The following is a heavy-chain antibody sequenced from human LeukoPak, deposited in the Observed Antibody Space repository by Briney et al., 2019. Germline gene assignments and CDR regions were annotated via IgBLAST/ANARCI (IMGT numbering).Heavy chain of an antibody. CDR1: GGTFSSYA. D-gene: IGHD4-23*01. V-gene: IGHV1-69*13. Sequence: SVKVSCKASGGTFSSYAISWVRQAPGQGLEWMGGIIPIFGAANYAQKFQGRVTITADESTSTAYMELSSLRSEDTAVYYCAGGGGNSLPNYYYYYGMDVWGQGTTVTVSS. CDR3: AGGGGNSLPNYYYYYGMDV. J-gene: IGHJ6*02. CDR2: IIPIFGAA.